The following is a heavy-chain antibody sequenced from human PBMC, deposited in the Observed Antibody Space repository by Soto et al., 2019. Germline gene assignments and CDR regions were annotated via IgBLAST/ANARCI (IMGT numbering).Heavy chain of an antibody. J-gene: IGHJ6*02. CDR1: GGTFSSYA. V-gene: IGHV1-69*01. D-gene: IGHD3-3*01. CDR2: IIPIFGTA. Sequence: QVQLVQSGAEVKKPGSSVKVSCKASGGTFSSYAISWVRQAPGPGLEWMGGIIPIFGTANYAQKFQGRVTITGDESTSTAYMELISLRSEDTAVYYCARGPSILRDFLSGYPRYYYGMDVWGQGTTVTVSS. CDR3: ARGPSILRDFLSGYPRYYYGMDV.